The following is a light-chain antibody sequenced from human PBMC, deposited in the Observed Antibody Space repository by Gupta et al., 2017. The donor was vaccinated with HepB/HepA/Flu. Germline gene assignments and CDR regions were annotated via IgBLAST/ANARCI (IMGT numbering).Light chain of an antibody. Sequence: EIVLTPSPATLSLSPEERATLSCRASQSVSSDLAWYQQKPGQAPRLLIYDASNRATGIPARFSGSGSGTDFTLTISSLEPEDFAVYYCQQRSNWPCSFGQGTKLEIK. J-gene: IGKJ2*04. CDR1: QSVSSD. V-gene: IGKV3-11*01. CDR2: DAS. CDR3: QQRSNWPCS.